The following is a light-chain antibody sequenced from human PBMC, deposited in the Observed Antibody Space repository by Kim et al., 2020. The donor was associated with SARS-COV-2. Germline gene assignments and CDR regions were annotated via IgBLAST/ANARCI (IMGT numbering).Light chain of an antibody. Sequence: DIQMTQSPSSLSASVGDRVTITCRASRGISNYLAWYQQKPGKVPKLLIYAASTLQSGVPSRFSGSGSGTDFTLTISSLQPEDVASYYCQKYDGVPRTFGQGTKVEI. CDR1: RGISNY. CDR3: QKYDGVPRT. CDR2: AAS. J-gene: IGKJ1*01. V-gene: IGKV1-27*01.